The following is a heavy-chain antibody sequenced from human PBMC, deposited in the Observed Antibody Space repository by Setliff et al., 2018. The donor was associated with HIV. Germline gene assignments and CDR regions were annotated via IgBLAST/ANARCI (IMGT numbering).Heavy chain of an antibody. J-gene: IGHJ6*02. V-gene: IGHV1-69*05. CDR3: AREVYSRAGGYYYGMDV. Sequence: ASVKVSCKASGGTFSSYAISWVRQAPGQGLEWMGGIIPIFGTANYAQKFQGRVTITTDESTSTAYMELSSLRSEDTAVYYCAREVYSRAGGYYYGMDVWGQGTTVTVSS. CDR1: GGTFSSYA. D-gene: IGHD6-13*01. CDR2: IIPIFGTA.